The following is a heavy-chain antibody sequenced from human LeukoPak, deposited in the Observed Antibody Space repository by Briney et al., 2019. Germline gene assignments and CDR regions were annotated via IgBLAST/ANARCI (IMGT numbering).Heavy chain of an antibody. Sequence: PSETLSLTCTVSGGSISSYYWSWTRQPPGKGLKWIAYIYYSGTTSYNPSLKSRATISVDTSKNQFSLQLSSVTAADTAVYYCARHIGPYSADTFDIWGLGTVVTVSS. D-gene: IGHD5-18*01. J-gene: IGHJ3*02. CDR1: GGSISSYY. CDR3: ARHIGPYSADTFDI. CDR2: IYYSGTT. V-gene: IGHV4-59*08.